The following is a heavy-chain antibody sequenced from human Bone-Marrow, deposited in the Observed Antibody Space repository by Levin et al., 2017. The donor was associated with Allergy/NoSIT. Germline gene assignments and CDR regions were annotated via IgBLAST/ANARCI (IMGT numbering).Heavy chain of an antibody. V-gene: IGHV3-7*02. CDR2: IIPDGSAT. D-gene: IGHD3-9*01. CDR3: ATFEVGAD. J-gene: IGHJ4*02. Sequence: QPGGSLRLSCEASGFTFRNYWMSWVRQAPGRGLEWVAEIIPDGSATYYDDSVKGRFTISRDNAKGSVYLQMNSLKTEDTAVYFCATFEVGADWGQGTLVTVSS. CDR1: GFTFRNYW.